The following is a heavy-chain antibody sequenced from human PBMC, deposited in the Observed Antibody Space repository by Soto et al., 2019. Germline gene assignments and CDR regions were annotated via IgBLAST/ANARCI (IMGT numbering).Heavy chain of an antibody. Sequence: EVQLLESGGGLVQPGGSLRLSCAASGFTFSSYALNWVRQAPGKGLEWVSVISGSGDNTYYADSVKGRSTISRYTSKNTLYLQMNSLRAEDTAVYYCAKDLGTDDFWSAYYTYYYMDVWGKGTTVTVSS. CDR1: GFTFSSYA. J-gene: IGHJ6*03. CDR3: AKDLGTDDFWSAYYTYYYMDV. CDR2: ISGSGDNT. D-gene: IGHD3-3*01. V-gene: IGHV3-23*01.